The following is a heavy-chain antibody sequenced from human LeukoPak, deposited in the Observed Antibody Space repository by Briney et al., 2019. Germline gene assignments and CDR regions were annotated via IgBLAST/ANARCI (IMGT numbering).Heavy chain of an antibody. V-gene: IGHV3-48*01. J-gene: IGHJ5*02. CDR3: ARDGWFGDYNWFDP. CDR1: GFTFSSYS. D-gene: IGHD3-10*01. Sequence: GGSLRLSCAASGFTFSSYSMNWVRQAPGKGLKWVSYISSASNTIYYADSVKGRFTISRDNANNSLYLQMNSLRAEDTAMYYCARDGWFGDYNWFDPWGQGTLVTVSS. CDR2: ISSASNTI.